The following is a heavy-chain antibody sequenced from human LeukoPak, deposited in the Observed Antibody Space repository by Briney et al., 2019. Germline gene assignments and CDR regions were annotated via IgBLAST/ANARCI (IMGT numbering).Heavy chain of an antibody. CDR2: MNPNSGNT. D-gene: IGHD5-12*01. CDR1: GYTFTNYD. Sequence: ASVKVSCKASGYTFTNYDVNWVRQAPGQGLEWMGWMNPNSGNTGYAQKFQGRVTITRNTSISTAYMELSSLTSEDTAVYYCARFSDIVAANNAYWGQGTLVTVSS. J-gene: IGHJ4*02. V-gene: IGHV1-8*01. CDR3: ARFSDIVAANNAY.